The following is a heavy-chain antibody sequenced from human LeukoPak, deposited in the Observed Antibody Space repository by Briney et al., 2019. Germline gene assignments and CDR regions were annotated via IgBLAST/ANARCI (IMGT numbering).Heavy chain of an antibody. V-gene: IGHV6-1*01. D-gene: IGHD1-1*01. CDR2: TYYRSTWYN. J-gene: IGHJ5*02. CDR1: GDSVSNKNTA. CDR3: ARRLTRYDCFDP. Sequence: SQTLSLTCAISGDSVSNKNTAWNWIRQSPSRGLEWLVRTYYRSTWYNDYAVSVRGRITVNPDTSKNQFSLHLNSVTPEDTAVYYCARRLTRYDCFDPWGQGILVTVSS.